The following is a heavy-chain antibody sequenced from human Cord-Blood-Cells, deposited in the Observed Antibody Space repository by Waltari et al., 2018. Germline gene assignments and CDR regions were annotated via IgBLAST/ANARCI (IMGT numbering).Heavy chain of an antibody. J-gene: IGHJ4*02. CDR3: ARVGRLRYFDWLDY. CDR1: GYSISSGYY. V-gene: IGHV4-38-2*01. D-gene: IGHD3-9*01. CDR2: IYHSGST. Sequence: QVQLQESGPGLVKPSETLSLTCAVSGYSISSGYYWGWFRQPPGKGLEWIGSIYHSGSTYYNPSLKSRVTISVDTSKNQFSLKLSSVTAADTAVYYCARVGRLRYFDWLDYWGQGTLVTVSS.